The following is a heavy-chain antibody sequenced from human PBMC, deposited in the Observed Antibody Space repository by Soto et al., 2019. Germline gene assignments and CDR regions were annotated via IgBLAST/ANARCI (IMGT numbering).Heavy chain of an antibody. CDR1: GFTFSSYA. CDR3: AKVTFIAAAGRSSSFDY. V-gene: IGHV3-23*01. J-gene: IGHJ4*02. CDR2: ISGSGGST. Sequence: GGSLRLSCAASGFTFSSYAMSWVRQAPGKGLEWVSAISGSGGSTYYADSVKGRFTISRDNSKNTLYLQMNSLRAEDTAVYYCAKVTFIAAAGRSSSFDYWGQGTLVTVSS. D-gene: IGHD6-13*01.